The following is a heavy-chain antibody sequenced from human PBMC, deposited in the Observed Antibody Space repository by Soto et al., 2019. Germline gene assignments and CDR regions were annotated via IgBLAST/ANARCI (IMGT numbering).Heavy chain of an antibody. D-gene: IGHD3-22*01. J-gene: IGHJ4*02. V-gene: IGHV4-39*01. CDR3: ARTSYYYESSGYFV. Sequence: QLQLQESGPGLVKPLETLSLTCTVSGGSISSSSYYWGWIRQPPGKGLEWIGRIYYSGSTYYNPYLKSRVTTSVDTSKNQFSMKLNSVTAADTAVYYCARTSYYYESSGYFVWGKGTLVTVAS. CDR2: IYYSGST. CDR1: GGSISSSSYY.